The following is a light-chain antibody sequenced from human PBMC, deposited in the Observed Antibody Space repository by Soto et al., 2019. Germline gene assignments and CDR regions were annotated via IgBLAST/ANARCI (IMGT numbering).Light chain of an antibody. CDR1: QHGTTTY. Sequence: IVLTQSPATLSLSPGERATLSCTASQHGTTTYIAWYHQKFGQAPRLLIYGASTRATGTPDRFTGGGFGTYFTLTISRVEPEDFAVYYCQQYDSSFTFGGGTKVAMK. CDR2: GAS. V-gene: IGKV3-20*01. CDR3: QQYDSSFT. J-gene: IGKJ4*01.